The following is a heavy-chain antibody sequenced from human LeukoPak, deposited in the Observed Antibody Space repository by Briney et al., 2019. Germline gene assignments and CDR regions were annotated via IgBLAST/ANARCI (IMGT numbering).Heavy chain of an antibody. J-gene: IGHJ4*02. D-gene: IGHD3-22*01. V-gene: IGHV1-69*13. CDR1: GGTFSSYA. CDR3: ASAVYYYDSSGYYYLDY. Sequence: ASVKVSCKASGGTFSSYAISWVRQAPGQGLEWMGGIIPIFGTANYAQKFQGRVTITADESTSTAYMELSSLRSEDTAVYYCASAVYYYDSSGYYYLDYWGQGTLVTVSS. CDR2: IIPIFGTA.